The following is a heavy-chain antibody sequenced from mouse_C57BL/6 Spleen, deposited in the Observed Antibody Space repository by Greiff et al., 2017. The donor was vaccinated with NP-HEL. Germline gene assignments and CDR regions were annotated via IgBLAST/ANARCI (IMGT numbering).Heavy chain of an antibody. V-gene: IGHV1-50*01. Sequence: QVHVKQSGAELVKPGASVKLSCKASGYTFTSYWMQWVEQRPGQGLEWIGEIDPSDSYTNYNQKFKGKATLTVDTSSSTAYMQLSSLTSEDSAVYYCTYYYGSSKDGDAMDYWGQGTSVTVSS. CDR2: IDPSDSYT. CDR3: TYYYGSSKDGDAMDY. CDR1: GYTFTSYW. J-gene: IGHJ4*01. D-gene: IGHD1-1*01.